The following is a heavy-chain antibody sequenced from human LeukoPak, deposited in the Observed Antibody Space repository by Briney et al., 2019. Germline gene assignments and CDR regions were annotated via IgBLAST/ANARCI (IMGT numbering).Heavy chain of an antibody. CDR1: GGTFSSYA. V-gene: IGHV1-69*01. J-gene: IGHJ5*02. CDR2: IIPIFGTA. CDR3: ARGEVAPNYYGSGSPNWFDP. Sequence: SMKVSCKASGGTFSSYAISWVRQAPGQGLEWMGGIIPIFGTANYAQKFQGRVTITADESTSTAYMELSSLRSEDTAVYYCARGEVAPNYYGSGSPNWFDPWGQGTLVTVSS. D-gene: IGHD3-10*01.